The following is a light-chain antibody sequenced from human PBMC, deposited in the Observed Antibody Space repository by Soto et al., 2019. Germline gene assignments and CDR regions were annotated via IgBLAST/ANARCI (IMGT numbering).Light chain of an antibody. CDR2: GAS. CDR1: QSVTSSF. Sequence: EMVLTQSPGTLSFSPGARTTLSCRASQSVTSSFLAWYQQKPGQAPRLLIFGASSRATGIPDRCRGSGSVTDFTLTISRLEPEEFEVYDCHQYGSSPATFGQGTKVEIK. CDR3: HQYGSSPAT. J-gene: IGKJ1*01. V-gene: IGKV3-20*01.